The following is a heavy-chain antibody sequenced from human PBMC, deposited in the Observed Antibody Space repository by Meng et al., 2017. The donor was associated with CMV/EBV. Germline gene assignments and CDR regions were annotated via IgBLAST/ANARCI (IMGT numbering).Heavy chain of an antibody. V-gene: IGHV1-18*01. CDR3: ARDRAPIRSGWYGCWFDP. J-gene: IGHJ5*02. CDR1: GYTLIDYG. Sequence: ASVKVSCKASGYTLIDYGISWVRQAPGQGLEWMGWISAYNGNTNYAQKFQGRVTMTTDTSTSTAYMELRSLRSDDTAIYYCARDRAPIRSGWYGCWFDPWGQGTLVTVSS. D-gene: IGHD6-19*01. CDR2: ISAYNGNT.